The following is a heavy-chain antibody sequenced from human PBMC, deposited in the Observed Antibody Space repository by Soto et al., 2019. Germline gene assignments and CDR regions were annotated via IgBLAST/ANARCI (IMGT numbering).Heavy chain of an antibody. CDR3: ATAYSGSMVGPFDY. V-gene: IGHV3-33*01. D-gene: IGHD1-26*01. Sequence: GGSLRLSCAASGFTFSSYGMHWVRQAPGKGLEWVAVIWYDGSNKYYADSVKGRFTISRDNSKNTLYLQMNSLRAEDTAVYYCATAYSGSMVGPFDYWGQGTLVTVSS. CDR2: IWYDGSNK. J-gene: IGHJ4*02. CDR1: GFTFSSYG.